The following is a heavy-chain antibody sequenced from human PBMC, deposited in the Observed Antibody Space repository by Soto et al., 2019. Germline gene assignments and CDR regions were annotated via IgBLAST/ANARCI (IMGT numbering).Heavy chain of an antibody. CDR2: INHSGST. CDR1: GGSFSGYY. J-gene: IGHJ6*02. Sequence: ASETLSLTCAVYGGSFSGYYWSWIRQPLEKGLEWIGEINHSGSTNYNPSLRSRVTISVDTSKNQFSLSLTSVTAADTGVYYCARTNHYDYVWGSYRTYHQFYGMDVWGQGTTVTVSS. D-gene: IGHD3-16*02. V-gene: IGHV4-34*01. CDR3: ARTNHYDYVWGSYRTYHQFYGMDV.